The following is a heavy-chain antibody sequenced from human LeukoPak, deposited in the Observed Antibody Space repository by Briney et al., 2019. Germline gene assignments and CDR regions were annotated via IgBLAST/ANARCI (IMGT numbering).Heavy chain of an antibody. D-gene: IGHD2-2*01. Sequence: GGSLRLSCAASGFTFSSYSMNWVRQAPGKGLEWVSSISSSSSYIYYADSVKGRFTISRDNAKNSLYLQMNSLRAEDTAVYYYARVNRPAAMDAGFDPWGQGTLVTVSS. CDR1: GFTFSSYS. V-gene: IGHV3-21*01. CDR2: ISSSSSYI. CDR3: ARVNRPAAMDAGFDP. J-gene: IGHJ5*02.